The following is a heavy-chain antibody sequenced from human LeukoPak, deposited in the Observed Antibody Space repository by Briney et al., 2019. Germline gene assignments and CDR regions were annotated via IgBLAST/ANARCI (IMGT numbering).Heavy chain of an antibody. D-gene: IGHD7-27*01. CDR1: GFTFSSFA. CDR3: ARETGDFDS. Sequence: HPGGSLRLSCAASGFTFSSFAMSWVRQAPGKGLEWVSVISGRGDSTYYADSVKGRFTISRDNSKSTVYLQMNSLRAEDTAVYYCARETGDFDSWGQGTLVIVSS. CDR2: ISGRGDST. V-gene: IGHV3-23*01. J-gene: IGHJ4*02.